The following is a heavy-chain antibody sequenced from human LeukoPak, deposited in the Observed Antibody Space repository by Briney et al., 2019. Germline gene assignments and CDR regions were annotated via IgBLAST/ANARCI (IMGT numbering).Heavy chain of an antibody. J-gene: IGHJ5*02. Sequence: PSETLSLTCTVSGGSISSSSYYWGWIRQPPGKGLEGLGSIYYSWSTYYNPSLKSRVTISVDTSKNQFSLKLSSVTAADTAVYYCASLNCITIFGVVIVNWFDPWGQGTLVTVSS. D-gene: IGHD3-3*01. CDR2: IYYSWST. CDR3: ASLNCITIFGVVIVNWFDP. CDR1: GGSISSSSYY. V-gene: IGHV4-39*01.